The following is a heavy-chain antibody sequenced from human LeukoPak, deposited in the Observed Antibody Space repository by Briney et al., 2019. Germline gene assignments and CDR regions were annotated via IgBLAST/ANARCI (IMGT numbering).Heavy chain of an antibody. CDR3: AKAPPSSSWYYFDY. V-gene: IGHV3-23*01. CDR1: GFTFSSYS. CDR2: ISGSGGST. J-gene: IGHJ4*02. Sequence: GGSLRLSCAASGFTFSSYSMSWVRQAPGKGLEWVSAISGSGGSTYYADPVKGRFTISRDNSKNTLYLQMNSLRAEDTAVYYCAKAPPSSSWYYFDYWGQGTLVTVSS. D-gene: IGHD6-13*01.